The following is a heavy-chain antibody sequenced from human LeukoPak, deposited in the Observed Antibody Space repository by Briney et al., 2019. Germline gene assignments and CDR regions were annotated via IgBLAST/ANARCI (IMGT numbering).Heavy chain of an antibody. CDR3: ARLNCSSTSCYNDY. CDR2: IHYSGST. D-gene: IGHD2-2*02. V-gene: IGHV4-59*01. J-gene: IGHJ4*02. CDR1: GGSISSYY. Sequence: SETLSLTCKVSGGSISSYYWSWIRQSPGKGLEWIGYIHYSGSTNYNPSLKSRVTISVGTSKNQFSLKLSSVTAADTAVYYCARLNCSSTSCYNDYWGQGTLVTVSS.